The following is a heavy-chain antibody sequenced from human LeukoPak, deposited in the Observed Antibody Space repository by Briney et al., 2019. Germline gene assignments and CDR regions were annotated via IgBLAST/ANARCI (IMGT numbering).Heavy chain of an antibody. V-gene: IGHV1-2*02. CDR3: ARGPDIVVVVAATPGAYYGVGV. CDR1: GYTFTGYY. D-gene: IGHD2-15*01. CDR2: INTNSGGT. J-gene: IGHJ6*02. Sequence: ASVNVSCMASGYTFTGYYMHWVRQAPGQGLAWMGWINTNSGGTKYAQKFQGRVTMTRAPSISTAYMELSRLRSDDTAVYYCARGPDIVVVVAATPGAYYGVGVWGQGTPVTVSS.